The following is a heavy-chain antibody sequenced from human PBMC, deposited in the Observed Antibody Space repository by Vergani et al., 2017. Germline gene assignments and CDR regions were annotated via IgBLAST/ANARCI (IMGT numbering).Heavy chain of an antibody. Sequence: EVQLLESGGGLVQPGGSLRLSCAASGFTFSSYAMSWVRKAQGKGWEWVAVIYSGGSSTYYPASVKGRFTISRDNSKNTLYLQMNSLRAEDTAVFYCAAQRFDWRHCSSTSCYGVDYWGQGTMVTVSS. CDR3: AAQRFDWRHCSSTSCYGVDY. CDR2: IYSGGSST. J-gene: IGHJ4*02. V-gene: IGHV3-23*03. D-gene: IGHD2-2*01. CDR1: GFTFSSYA.